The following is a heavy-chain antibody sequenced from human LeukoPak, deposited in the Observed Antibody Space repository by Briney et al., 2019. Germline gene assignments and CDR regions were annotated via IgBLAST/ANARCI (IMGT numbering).Heavy chain of an antibody. Sequence: GGSLRLSCAGSGFTLSDHYIDWVRQAPGKGLEWVGRTKDKANSYTTEYAASVKGRFTISRDNSKNTLYLQMNSLRAEDTAVYYCAKDLGHGDPMGSLDYWGQGTLVTVSS. D-gene: IGHD4-17*01. CDR3: AKDLGHGDPMGSLDY. J-gene: IGHJ4*02. CDR2: TKDKANSYTT. V-gene: IGHV3-72*01. CDR1: GFTLSDHY.